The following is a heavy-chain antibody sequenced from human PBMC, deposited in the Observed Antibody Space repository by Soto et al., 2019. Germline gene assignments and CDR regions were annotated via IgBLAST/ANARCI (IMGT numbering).Heavy chain of an antibody. CDR2: IDPSDSYT. D-gene: IGHD2-21*01. CDR1: GYSFTSYW. CDR3: ATAYCGGDCYYGMDV. V-gene: IGHV5-10-1*01. Sequence: GESLKFSCKGSGYSFTSYWISWVRQMPGKGLEWMGRIDPSDSYTNYSPSFQGHVTISADKSVSTAYLQWSSLRSEDTAVYYCATAYCGGDCYYGMDVWGQGSTVTVSS. J-gene: IGHJ6*02.